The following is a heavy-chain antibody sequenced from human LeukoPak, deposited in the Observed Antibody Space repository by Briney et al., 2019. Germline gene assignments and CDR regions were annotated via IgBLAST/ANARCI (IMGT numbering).Heavy chain of an antibody. J-gene: IGHJ4*02. Sequence: PGGSLRLSCAASGFTFSSYAMSWVRQAPGKGLEWVAVISNDGSDKYYADSVKGRFTISRDNSKNMLYLQMNSLRAEDTAVYYCARDVIRGGQGTLVTVSS. CDR2: ISNDGSDK. V-gene: IGHV3-30-3*01. CDR1: GFTFSSYA. D-gene: IGHD3-10*01. CDR3: ARDVIR.